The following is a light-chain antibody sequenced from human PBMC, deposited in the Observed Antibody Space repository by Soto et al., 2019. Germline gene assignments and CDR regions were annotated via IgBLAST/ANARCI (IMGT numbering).Light chain of an antibody. V-gene: IGKV1-17*01. Sequence: SQMTQSPTSLSASVGDRVTSTCRGGQGIRNDLGGYQQKPGKAPKLLIYAASSLQSGVPSRFSGSGSGTEFTLTISSLQPDDFATYYCQHYNSYSEAFGQGTKVDIK. J-gene: IGKJ1*01. CDR1: QGIRND. CDR2: AAS. CDR3: QHYNSYSEA.